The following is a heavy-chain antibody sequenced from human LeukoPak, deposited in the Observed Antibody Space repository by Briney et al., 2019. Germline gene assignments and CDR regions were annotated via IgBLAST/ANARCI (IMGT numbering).Heavy chain of an antibody. CDR2: IYYSGST. V-gene: IGHV4-31*03. CDR3: ARVDRPKSFDY. D-gene: IGHD6-6*01. J-gene: IGHJ4*02. Sequence: SETLSLTCTVSGGSISSGGYYWSWICQHPGKGLEWIGYIYYSGSTYYNPSLKSRVTISVDTSKNQFSLKLSSVTAADTAVYYCARVDRPKSFDYWGQGTLVTVSS. CDR1: GGSISSGGYY.